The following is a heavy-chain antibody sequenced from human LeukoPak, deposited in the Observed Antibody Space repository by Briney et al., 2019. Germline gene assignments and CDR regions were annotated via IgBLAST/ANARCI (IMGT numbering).Heavy chain of an antibody. CDR1: GGSISSYY. Sequence: SETLSLTCTVSGGSISSYYWSWIRQPPGKGLEWLGYIYYSGSTDYNPSLKGRVTISVDTSKNQFSLSLRSVTAADTAVYYCARKNGYFDYWGQGTPVAVSS. J-gene: IGHJ4*02. D-gene: IGHD2-8*01. CDR3: ARKNGYFDY. CDR2: IYYSGST. V-gene: IGHV4-59*01.